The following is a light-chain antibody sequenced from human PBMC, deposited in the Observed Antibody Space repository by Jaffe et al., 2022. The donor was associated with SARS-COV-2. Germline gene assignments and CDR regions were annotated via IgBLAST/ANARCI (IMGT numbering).Light chain of an antibody. Sequence: DIVMTQSPDSLAVSLGERATINCKSSQSLLYSSNYKNYLAWYQQKPGQPPKLLVYWAYIRESGVPDRFRGSGSGTEFTLTISSLQAEDVAVYYCQQYYNTPHTFGGGTKVEIK. CDR3: QQYYNTPHT. V-gene: IGKV4-1*01. CDR1: QSLLYSSNYKNY. J-gene: IGKJ4*01. CDR2: WAY.